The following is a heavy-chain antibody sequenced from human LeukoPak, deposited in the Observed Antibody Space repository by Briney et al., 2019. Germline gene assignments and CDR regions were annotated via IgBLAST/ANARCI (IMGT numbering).Heavy chain of an antibody. CDR2: ISAHNGNT. Sequence: AASVKVSCKASGGTFSSYAISWVRQAPGQGLEWMGWISAHNGNTNYAQKLQGRVTMTTDTSTSTAYMELRSLRSDDTAVYYCARRVPWFGEPGLDYWGQGTLVTVSS. CDR3: ARRVPWFGEPGLDY. D-gene: IGHD3-10*01. J-gene: IGHJ4*02. CDR1: GGTFSSYA. V-gene: IGHV1-18*01.